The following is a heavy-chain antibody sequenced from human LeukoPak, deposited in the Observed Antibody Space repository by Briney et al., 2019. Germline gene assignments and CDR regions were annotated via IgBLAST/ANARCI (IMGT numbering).Heavy chain of an antibody. CDR1: GFTFGDYA. CDR2: IRCKAYGGTT. D-gene: IGHD4-17*01. CDR3: TRDLNGDYGFAFDI. V-gene: IGHV3-49*03. Sequence: GRSLRLSCTASGFTFGDYAMSWFRQAPGKGLEWVGFIRCKAYGGTTEYAASVKGRFTISRDDSKSIAYLQMNSLKTEDTAVYYCTRDLNGDYGFAFDIWGQGTMVTVSS. J-gene: IGHJ3*02.